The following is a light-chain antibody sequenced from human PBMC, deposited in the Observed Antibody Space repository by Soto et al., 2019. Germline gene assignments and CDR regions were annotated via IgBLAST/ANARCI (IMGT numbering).Light chain of an antibody. V-gene: IGKV4-1*01. CDR2: WAS. Sequence: DIVMTQSPDFLAVSLGERAAINCKSSQNFLNSSSNKNSLAWYQQRPGQPPRLLIYWASIRESGVPDRFSGGGSGTHFTLTINNLQAEDVAVYYCQQFYSAPPYTVGQGTKLEIK. CDR3: QQFYSAPPYT. J-gene: IGKJ2*01. CDR1: QNFLNSSSNKNS.